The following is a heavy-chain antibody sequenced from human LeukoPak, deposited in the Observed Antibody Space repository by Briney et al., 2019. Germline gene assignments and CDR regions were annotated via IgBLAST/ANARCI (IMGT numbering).Heavy chain of an antibody. J-gene: IGHJ4*02. D-gene: IGHD3-3*01. V-gene: IGHV4-34*01. Sequence: SETLSLTCAVYGGSFSDYYWTWIRQPPGKGLEWVGEINHSGSPNNNPSLKSRVSISFDTSKNQFSLKLTSVTAADTAVYYCGSRRTAMFGVIKGPIDYWGQGTLVTVSS. CDR1: GGSFSDYY. CDR2: INHSGSP. CDR3: GSRRTAMFGVIKGPIDY.